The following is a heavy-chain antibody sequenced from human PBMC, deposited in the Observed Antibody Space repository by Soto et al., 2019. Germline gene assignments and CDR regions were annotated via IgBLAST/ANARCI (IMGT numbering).Heavy chain of an antibody. Sequence: SETLCLTCAVSSGSISSYYCSWIRQTPGKGLEWIGYIYYSGSTNYIPSLKSRVTISVDTSKNQFSLKLSSVTAADTAVYYCARDRTASWFDPWGQGTLVTVSS. D-gene: IGHD2-21*02. CDR3: ARDRTASWFDP. J-gene: IGHJ5*02. CDR1: SGSISSYY. CDR2: IYYSGST. V-gene: IGHV4-59*01.